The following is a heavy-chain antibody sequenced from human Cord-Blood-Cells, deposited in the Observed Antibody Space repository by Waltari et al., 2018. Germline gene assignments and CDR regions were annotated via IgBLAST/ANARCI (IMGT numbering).Heavy chain of an antibody. V-gene: IGHV3-7*01. D-gene: IGHD1-1*01. J-gene: IGHJ4*02. CDR2: IKQDGSEK. CDR3: ARDAPLRGRETGTTNDY. Sequence: EVQLVESGGGSVPPGGSLRLACAAPGFTFSSYWMSWVRQAPGKGLEWVANIKQDGSEKYYVDSVKGRFTISRDNAKTSLYRQMNSLRAEDTAVYYCARDAPLRGRETGTTNDYWGQGTLVTVSS. CDR1: GFTFSSYW.